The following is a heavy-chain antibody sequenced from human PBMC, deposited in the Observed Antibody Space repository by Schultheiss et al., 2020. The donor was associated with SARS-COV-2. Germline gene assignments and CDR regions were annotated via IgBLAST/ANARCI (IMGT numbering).Heavy chain of an antibody. CDR2: ISYDGSNK. J-gene: IGHJ4*02. D-gene: IGHD2-2*01. CDR1: GFTFSSYA. Sequence: GESLKISCEASGFTFSSYAMHWVRQAPGKGLEWVAVISYDGSNKYYADSVKGRFTISRDNSKNTLYLQMNSLRAEDTAVYYCARGVVPAAGVDYWGQGTLVTVSS. V-gene: IGHV3-30-3*01. CDR3: ARGVVPAAGVDY.